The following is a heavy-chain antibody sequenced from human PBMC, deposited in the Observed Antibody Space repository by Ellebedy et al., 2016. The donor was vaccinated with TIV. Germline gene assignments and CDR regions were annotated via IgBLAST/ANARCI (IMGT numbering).Heavy chain of an antibody. D-gene: IGHD4-23*01. CDR1: GASIITGDYY. Sequence: LRLSXTVSGASIITGDYYWTWFRQTPGKGLEWIGHIYPSGSTHYNPSLKSRLTMFVDTSKNHFSLTLKSVTAADTAVYFCAREADYGGHSFDFWGQGTLVTVSS. J-gene: IGHJ4*02. V-gene: IGHV4-30-4*01. CDR3: AREADYGGHSFDF. CDR2: IYPSGST.